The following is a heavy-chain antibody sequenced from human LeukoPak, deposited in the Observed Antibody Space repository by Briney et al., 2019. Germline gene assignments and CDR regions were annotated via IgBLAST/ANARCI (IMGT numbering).Heavy chain of an antibody. V-gene: IGHV4-4*02. CDR3: ARRPRRWFGEQHFDY. D-gene: IGHD3-10*01. CDR1: GVSISSSNW. J-gene: IGHJ4*02. Sequence: PSETLSLTCAVSGVSISSSNWWSWVRQPPGKGLEWIGEIYHSGSTNYNPSLKSRVTISVDKSKNQFSLKLSSVTAADTAVYYCARRPRRWFGEQHFDYWGQGTLVTVSS. CDR2: IYHSGST.